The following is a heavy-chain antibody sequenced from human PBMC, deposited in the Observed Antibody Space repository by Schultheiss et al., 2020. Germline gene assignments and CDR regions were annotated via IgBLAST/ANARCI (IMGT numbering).Heavy chain of an antibody. Sequence: SVKVSCKASGGTFSSYAISWVRQAPGQGLEWMGRIIPILGIANYAQKFQGRVTITADKSTSTAYMELSSLRSEDTAVYYCARAGLKWGHMDVWGKGTTVTVSS. D-gene: IGHD4-11*01. CDR1: GGTFSSYA. J-gene: IGHJ6*03. CDR2: IIPILGIA. V-gene: IGHV1-69*04. CDR3: ARAGLKWGHMDV.